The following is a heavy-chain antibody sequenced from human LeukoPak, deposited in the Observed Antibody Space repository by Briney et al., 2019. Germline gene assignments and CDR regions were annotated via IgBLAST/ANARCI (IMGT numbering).Heavy chain of an antibody. D-gene: IGHD3-3*01. CDR3: GSRRTAMFGVIKGPIDY. Sequence: SETLSLTCAVYGGSFSDYYWTWIRQPPGKGLEWIGEINHSGSPNNNPSLKSRVSISFDTSKNQFSLKLTSVTAADTAVYYCGSRRTAMFGVIKGPIDYWGQGTLVTVSS. CDR1: GGSFSDYY. J-gene: IGHJ4*02. V-gene: IGHV4-34*01. CDR2: INHSGSP.